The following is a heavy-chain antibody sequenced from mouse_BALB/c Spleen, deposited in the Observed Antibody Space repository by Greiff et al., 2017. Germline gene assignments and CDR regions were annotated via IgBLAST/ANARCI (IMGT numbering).Heavy chain of an antibody. CDR3: ARDGRYDYDNYAMDY. J-gene: IGHJ4*01. D-gene: IGHD2-4*01. V-gene: IGHV2-9*02. CDR1: GFSLTSYG. Sequence: VKLVESGPGLVAPSQSLSITCTVSGFSLTSYGVHWVRQPPGKGLEWLGVIWAGGSTNYNSALMSRLSISKDNSKSQVFLKMNSLQTDDTAMYYCARDGRYDYDNYAMDYWGQGTSVTVSS. CDR2: IWAGGST.